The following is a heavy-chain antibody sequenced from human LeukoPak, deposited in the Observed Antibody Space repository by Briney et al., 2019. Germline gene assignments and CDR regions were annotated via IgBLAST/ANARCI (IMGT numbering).Heavy chain of an antibody. CDR3: ARAPDRIRFDP. J-gene: IGHJ5*02. Sequence: SETLSLTCAVYGGSLRADSWSWIRQPPGKGLEWIGDIHPGGSTKYNPSLESRVTISVDTSKNQFSLRLTSVTAADTAVYYCARAPDRIRFDPWGQGALDTVSS. V-gene: IGHV4-34*01. CDR1: GGSLRADS. CDR2: IHPGGST. D-gene: IGHD1-14*01.